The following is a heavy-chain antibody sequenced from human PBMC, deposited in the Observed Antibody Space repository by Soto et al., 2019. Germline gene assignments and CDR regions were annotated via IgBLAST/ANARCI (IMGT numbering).Heavy chain of an antibody. J-gene: IGHJ4*02. CDR3: ATRPNNAQSYFGVFVF. D-gene: IGHD3-10*01. CDR2: IDQDGTEK. CDR1: GLAFSTHW. V-gene: IGHV3-7*01. Sequence: GGSLRLSCAASGLAFSTHWMTWVRQAPGEGLEWVANIDQDGTEKFYVNSVTGRFTISRDNAKNSLYLEMNSLRAEDTALYYCATRPNNAQSYFGVFVFWGQGTLVTVSS.